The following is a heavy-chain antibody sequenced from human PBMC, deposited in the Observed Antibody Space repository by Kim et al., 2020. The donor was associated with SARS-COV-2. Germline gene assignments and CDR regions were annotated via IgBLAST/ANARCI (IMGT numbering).Heavy chain of an antibody. D-gene: IGHD6-13*01. J-gene: IGHJ4*02. V-gene: IGHV3-43*01. CDR2: ISWDGGST. CDR3: AKDMGIAAAGTGSLGDY. Sequence: GGSLRLSCAASGFTFDDYTMHWVRQAPGKGLEWVSLISWDGGSTYYADSVKGRFTISRDNSKNSLYLQMNSLRTEDTALYYCAKDMGIAAAGTGSLGDYWGQGTLVTVSS. CDR1: GFTFDDYT.